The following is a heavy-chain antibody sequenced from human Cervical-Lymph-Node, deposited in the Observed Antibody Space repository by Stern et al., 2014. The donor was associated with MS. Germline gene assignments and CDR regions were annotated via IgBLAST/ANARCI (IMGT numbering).Heavy chain of an antibody. D-gene: IGHD3-22*01. J-gene: IGHJ6*02. CDR2: VSHDGSKK. Sequence: VQLVESGGGVVQPGRSLRLSCAASGFTFSSYAMHWVRQAPGKGLEWVAVVSHDGSKKYYAESANGRFTISRDNYKNTVSLEMHILGAEDTAVYYCASDRDYYDIDGMDVWGQGTTVTVSS. CDR1: GFTFSSYA. CDR3: ASDRDYYDIDGMDV. V-gene: IGHV3-30-3*01.